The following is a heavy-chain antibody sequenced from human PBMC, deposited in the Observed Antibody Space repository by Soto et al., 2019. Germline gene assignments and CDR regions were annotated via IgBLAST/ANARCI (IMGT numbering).Heavy chain of an antibody. CDR1: GYTFISYG. CDR2: ISDYNGNT. D-gene: IGHD2-15*01. J-gene: IGHJ1*01. V-gene: IGHV1-18*01. Sequence: QVLLVQSGAEVKKPGASVKVSCKASGYTFISYGFSWVRQAPGQGLEWMGWISDYNGNTNYAQKLQGRVTMTTDTSTSTAYLELRSLRSDDTAVYYCARVELSCSGGSCFPEGYFQHWGQGTLVTVSS. CDR3: ARVELSCSGGSCFPEGYFQH.